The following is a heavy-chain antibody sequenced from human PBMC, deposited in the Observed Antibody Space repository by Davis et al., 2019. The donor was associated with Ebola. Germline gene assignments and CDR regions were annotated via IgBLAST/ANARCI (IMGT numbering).Heavy chain of an antibody. CDR1: GGTFSSYT. V-gene: IGHV1-69*10. J-gene: IGHJ3*02. D-gene: IGHD1-26*01. CDR2: IIPILGIT. CDR3: ARDGSYDAFDI. Sequence: AASVKVSCKASGGTFSSYTISWVRQAPGQGLEWMGWIIPILGITDYAQKFQGRVTITADKSTSTTYMELSSLRSEDTAVYYCARDGSYDAFDIWGQGTMVTVSS.